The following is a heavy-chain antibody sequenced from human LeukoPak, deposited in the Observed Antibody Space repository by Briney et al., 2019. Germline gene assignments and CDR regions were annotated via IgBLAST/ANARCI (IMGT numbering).Heavy chain of an antibody. V-gene: IGHV1-69*13. Sequence: GASVKVSCKASGGTFSSYAISWARQAPGQGLEWMGGIIPIFGTANYAQKFQGRVTITADESTSTAYMELSSLRSEDTAVYYCARFGGSGSYNHSPRHMDVWGQGTTVTVSS. CDR2: IIPIFGTA. CDR3: ARFGGSGSYNHSPRHMDV. J-gene: IGHJ6*02. CDR1: GGTFSSYA. D-gene: IGHD3-10*01.